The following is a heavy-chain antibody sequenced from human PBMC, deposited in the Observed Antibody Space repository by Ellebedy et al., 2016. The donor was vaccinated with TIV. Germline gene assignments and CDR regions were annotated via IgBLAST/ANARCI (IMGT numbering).Heavy chain of an antibody. J-gene: IGHJ5*01. D-gene: IGHD2/OR15-2a*01. CDR2: INYSGTT. CDR3: AKLAFSWGSWFDS. V-gene: IGHV4-39*01. Sequence: MPSETLSLTCTVTGGAISSNTYYWAWIRQPPGTGLEWIGRINYSGTTSYNASLKSRIAITVDMSKNQFSLILSSVTAADTAVYYCAKLAFSWGSWFDSWGQGTLVTVSS. CDR1: GGAISSNTYY.